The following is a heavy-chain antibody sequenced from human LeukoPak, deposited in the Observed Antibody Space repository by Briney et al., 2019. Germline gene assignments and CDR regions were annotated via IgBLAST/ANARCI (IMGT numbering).Heavy chain of an antibody. CDR1: GFTFSNYA. CDR2: ISSNGGST. J-gene: IGHJ3*02. V-gene: IGHV3-64D*06. Sequence: GGSLRLSCSPSGFTFSNYAMHWVRQAPGKGLEYVSAISSNGGSTYYADSVKGRFTISRDNSKNTLYLQMSSLRAEDTAVYYCVKALGYCSGGSCLAFDIWGQGTMVTVSS. CDR3: VKALGYCSGGSCLAFDI. D-gene: IGHD2-15*01.